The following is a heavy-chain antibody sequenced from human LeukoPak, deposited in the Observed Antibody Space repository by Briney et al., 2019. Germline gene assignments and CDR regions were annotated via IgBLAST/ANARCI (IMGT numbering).Heavy chain of an antibody. V-gene: IGHV3-30-3*01. D-gene: IGHD6-13*01. J-gene: IGHJ4*02. CDR3: ARDQLAY. CDR2: ISYDGSNK. CDR1: GFTFSSYA. Sequence: GGSLRLSCAASGFTFSSYAMHWVRQAPGKGLEWVAVISYDGSNKYYADSVKGRFTIPRDNSKNTLYLQMNSLRAEDTAVYYCARDQLAYWGQGTLVTVSS.